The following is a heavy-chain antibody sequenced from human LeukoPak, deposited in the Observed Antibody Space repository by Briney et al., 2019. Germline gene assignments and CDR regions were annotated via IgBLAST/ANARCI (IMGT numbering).Heavy chain of an antibody. V-gene: IGHV3-74*01. J-gene: IGHJ6*02. CDR1: GFRFSTSW. CDR3: ARDNYYSIDV. Sequence: GGSLRLSCAASGFRFSTSWMHWVRQAPAKGLVWVSRLNSDGSNTIYADSVKGRFTISRDNAKNTLYLQMNSLRAEDTAVYYCARDNYYSIDVWGQGTTVTVSS. CDR2: LNSDGSNT.